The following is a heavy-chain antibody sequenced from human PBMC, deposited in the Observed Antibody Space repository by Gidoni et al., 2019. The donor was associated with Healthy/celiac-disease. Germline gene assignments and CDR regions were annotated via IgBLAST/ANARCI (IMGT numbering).Heavy chain of an antibody. CDR2: ISWNSGSI. CDR3: AKDNRPGFDY. V-gene: IGHV3-9*01. Sequence: EVQLVESGGGLVQPGRSRRLSCAASGFTFDDYAMHWVRQAPGKGLEWVSGISWNSGSIGYADSVKGRFTISRDNAKNSLYLQMNSLRAEDTALYYCAKDNRPGFDYWGQGTLVTVSS. CDR1: GFTFDDYA. J-gene: IGHJ4*02. D-gene: IGHD1-1*01.